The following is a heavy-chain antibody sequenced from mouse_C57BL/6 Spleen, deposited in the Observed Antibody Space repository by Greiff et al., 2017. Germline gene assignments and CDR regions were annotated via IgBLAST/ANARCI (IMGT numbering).Heavy chain of an antibody. V-gene: IGHV5-4*01. CDR3: ARDRGSVGYGYFDV. CDR2: ISDGGSYT. CDR1: GFTFSSYA. D-gene: IGHD3-2*02. Sequence: EVMLVESGGGLVKPGGSLKLSCAASGFTFSSYAMSWVRQTPEKRLEWVATISDGGSYTAYPDNVKGRFTISRDNAKNNLYLQMSHLNSEDTAMYYCARDRGSVGYGYFDVWGTGTTVTVSS. J-gene: IGHJ1*03.